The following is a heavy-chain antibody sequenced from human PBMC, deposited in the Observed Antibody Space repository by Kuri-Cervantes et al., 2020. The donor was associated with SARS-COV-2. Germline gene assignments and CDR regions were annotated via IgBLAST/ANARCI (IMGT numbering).Heavy chain of an antibody. CDR2: INHSGST. Sequence: GSLRLSCTVSGGSISSYYWSWIRQPPGKGLEWIGEINHSGSTNYSPSLKSRVTISVDTSKNQFSLKLSSVTAADTAVYYCARGPRYSSSWYQTLDYWGQGTLVTVSS. J-gene: IGHJ4*02. V-gene: IGHV4-34*01. CDR3: ARGPRYSSSWYQTLDY. CDR1: GGSISSYY. D-gene: IGHD6-13*01.